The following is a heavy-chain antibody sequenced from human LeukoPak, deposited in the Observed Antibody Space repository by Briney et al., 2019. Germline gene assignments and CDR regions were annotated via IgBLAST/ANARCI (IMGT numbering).Heavy chain of an antibody. CDR3: AKTRDYYYDSSGYYDY. V-gene: IGHV1-69*04. D-gene: IGHD3-22*01. Sequence: ASVKVSCKASGYSFTTYDISWVRQAPGQGLEWMGRIIPILGIANYAQRFQGRVTITADKSTSTAYMELSSLRSEDTAVYYCAKTRDYYYDSSGYYDYWGQGTLVTVSS. CDR1: GYSFTTYD. J-gene: IGHJ4*02. CDR2: IIPILGIA.